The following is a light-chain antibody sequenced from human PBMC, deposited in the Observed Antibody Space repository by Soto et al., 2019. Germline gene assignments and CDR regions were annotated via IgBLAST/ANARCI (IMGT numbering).Light chain of an antibody. J-gene: IGKJ3*01. CDR2: AAS. CDR3: QKYSSVPV. CDR1: QDIRNF. V-gene: IGKV1-27*01. Sequence: DIQMTQSPTSLSASVGDRVTITCLASQDIRNFVAWYQQKPGKAPKLLIYAASTLQSGVPSRFSGSRSGTDFTLTINSLQPEDVATYSCQKYSSVPVFGPGTKVEIK.